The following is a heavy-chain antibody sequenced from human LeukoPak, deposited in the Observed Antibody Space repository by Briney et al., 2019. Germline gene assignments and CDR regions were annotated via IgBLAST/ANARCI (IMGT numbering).Heavy chain of an antibody. Sequence: GSLRLSCAASGFTFSRFALSWVRQAPGKGLEWVSGISGSGGSTYHADSVKGRFTISRDSSKNTLYLQMSSLRAEDTAVYYCAKGDGSGVRDGFDIWGQGTVVTVSS. CDR2: ISGSGGST. D-gene: IGHD3-10*01. CDR1: GFTFSRFA. CDR3: AKGDGSGVRDGFDI. V-gene: IGHV3-23*01. J-gene: IGHJ3*02.